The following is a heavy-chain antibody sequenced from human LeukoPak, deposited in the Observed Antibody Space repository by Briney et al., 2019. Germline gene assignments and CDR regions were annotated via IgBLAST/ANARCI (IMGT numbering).Heavy chain of an antibody. CDR3: AKVISSYSSFDSY. Sequence: GGSLRLSCAASGITFNNFGMRWVRQAPGKGLEWASSISNGGDHKFYADSVRGRFTISRDNSKNTLYLQMDSLRAEDTAVYYCAKVISSYSSFDSYWGQGTLVTVSS. CDR1: GITFNNFG. D-gene: IGHD5-12*01. J-gene: IGHJ4*02. CDR2: ISNGGDHK. V-gene: IGHV3-23*01.